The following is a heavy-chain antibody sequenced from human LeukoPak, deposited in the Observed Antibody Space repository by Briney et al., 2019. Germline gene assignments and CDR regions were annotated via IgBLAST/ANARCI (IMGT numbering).Heavy chain of an antibody. D-gene: IGHD6-19*01. J-gene: IGHJ4*02. Sequence: ASETLSLTCAVYGGSFSGYYWSWIRQPPGKGLEWIGEINHSGSTNYNPSLKSRVTISVDTSKNQFSLKLSSVTAADTAVYYCAREYSSGWYHYWGQGTLVTVSS. CDR1: GGSFSGYY. CDR2: INHSGST. V-gene: IGHV4-34*01. CDR3: AREYSSGWYHY.